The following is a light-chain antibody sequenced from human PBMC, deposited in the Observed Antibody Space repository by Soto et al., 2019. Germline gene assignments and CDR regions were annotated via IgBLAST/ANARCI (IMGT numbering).Light chain of an antibody. CDR3: QQYKSFSFT. CDR1: QSITTY. J-gene: IGKJ4*01. CDR2: AAS. V-gene: IGKV1-39*01. Sequence: DIQMTQSPSSLSASVGDRVTITCRASQSITTYLNWYRQKPGKAPKLLIYAASSLQSGVPSRFSGSGSETEFTLSISSLQPEDFATYFCQQYKSFSFTLGGGTKVDIK.